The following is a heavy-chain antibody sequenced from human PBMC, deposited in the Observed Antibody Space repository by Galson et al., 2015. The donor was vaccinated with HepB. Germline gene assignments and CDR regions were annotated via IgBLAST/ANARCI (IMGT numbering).Heavy chain of an antibody. V-gene: IGHV3-21*01. Sequence: SLRLPRAVSGLAFSNYSMNWVRQAPGKGLEWVSSISTGSTDIYYADSVRDRFTISRDNPKNSLYLQMNSLRAEDTAVYYCARVRGGYYHDYWGQGTLVTVSS. CDR1: GLAFSNYS. CDR2: ISTGSTDI. J-gene: IGHJ4*02. CDR3: ARVRGGYYHDY. D-gene: IGHD3-22*01.